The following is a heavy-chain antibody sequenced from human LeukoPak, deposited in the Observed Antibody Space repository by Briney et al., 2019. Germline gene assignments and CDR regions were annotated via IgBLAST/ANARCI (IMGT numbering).Heavy chain of an antibody. CDR3: ARDLVVGATMYPDY. J-gene: IGHJ4*02. V-gene: IGHV3-33*01. CDR2: IWYDGSNK. CDR1: GFTFSSYG. Sequence: GGSLRLSCAASGFTFSSYGMHWVRQAPGKGLEWVAGIWYDGSNKYYADSVKGRFTISRDNSKNALYLQMNSLRAEDTAVYYCARDLVVGATMYPDYWGQGTLVTVSS. D-gene: IGHD1-26*01.